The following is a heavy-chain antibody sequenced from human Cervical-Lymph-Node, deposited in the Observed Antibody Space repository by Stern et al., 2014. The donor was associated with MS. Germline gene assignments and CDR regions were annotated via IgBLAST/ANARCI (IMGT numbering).Heavy chain of an antibody. CDR2: VSPKADNT. CDR3: TLVSVVAGASDGFDP. V-gene: IGHV1-46*01. CDR1: RDIFTNYY. Sequence: QVQLVQSGAEVKKPGASMNIFCKASRDIFTNYYIHWVRQAPGLGLVWMGLVSPKADNTRYAQSFEGIVTVTRDTSTTTVYMELSSLRSEDSAVYYCTLVSVVAGASDGFDPWGQGTRVTVSS. J-gene: IGHJ5*02. D-gene: IGHD4/OR15-4a*01.